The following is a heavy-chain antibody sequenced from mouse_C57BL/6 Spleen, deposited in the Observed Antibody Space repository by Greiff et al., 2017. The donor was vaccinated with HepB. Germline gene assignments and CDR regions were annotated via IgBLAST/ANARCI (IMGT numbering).Heavy chain of an antibody. D-gene: IGHD1-1*01. Sequence: QVHVKQSGAELVRPGTSVKMSCKASGYTFTNYWIGWAKQRPGHGLEWIGDIYPGGGYTNYNEKFKGKATLTADKSSSTAYMQFSSLTSEDSAIYYCARWRTTVGLDYWGQGTTLTVSS. J-gene: IGHJ2*01. CDR3: ARWRTTVGLDY. CDR1: GYTFTNYW. V-gene: IGHV1-63*01. CDR2: IYPGGGYT.